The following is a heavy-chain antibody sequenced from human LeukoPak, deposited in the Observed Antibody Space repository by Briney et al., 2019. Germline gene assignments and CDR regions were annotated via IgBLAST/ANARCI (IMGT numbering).Heavy chain of an antibody. V-gene: IGHV3-33*06. J-gene: IGHJ4*02. D-gene: IGHD6-13*01. CDR3: AKGAAAAGTTPDY. CDR2: IWYDGSNK. Sequence: GGSLRLSCAASGFTFSSYGMHWVRQAPGKGLEWVAVIWYDGSNKYYADSVKGRFTISRGNSKNTLYLQMNSLRAEDTAVYYCAKGAAAAGTTPDYWGQGTLVTVSS. CDR1: GFTFSSYG.